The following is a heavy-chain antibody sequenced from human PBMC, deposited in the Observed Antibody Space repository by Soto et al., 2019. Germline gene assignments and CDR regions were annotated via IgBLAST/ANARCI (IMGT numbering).Heavy chain of an antibody. D-gene: IGHD6-19*01. CDR1: GGSFTGSS. CDR3: ATADRVSVAALDS. CDR2: INHSGST. J-gene: IGHJ5*01. V-gene: IGHV4-34*01. Sequence: TLSLTCTVYGGSFTGSSWSWIRQPPGKGPEWIGEINHSGSTNYNPSLKSRVTISVDTSKAQFSLRLSSMTAADTAVYYCATADRVSVAALDSWGQGTLVTVSS.